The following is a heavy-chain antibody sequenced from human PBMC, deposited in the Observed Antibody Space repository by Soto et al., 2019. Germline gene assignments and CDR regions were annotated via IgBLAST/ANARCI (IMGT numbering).Heavy chain of an antibody. V-gene: IGHV4-31*03. CDR2: IYYSGST. Sequence: SETLSLTCTVSGGSISSGRYYWSWIRQHPGKGLEWIGYIYYSGSTYYNPSLKSRVTISVDTSTNQFPLKLSSVTAADTPVYHCARGTSYYYDSSGYYRYLVFDAFDIWGQGTMVTVSS. CDR3: ARGTSYYYDSSGYYRYLVFDAFDI. J-gene: IGHJ3*02. CDR1: GGSISSGRYY. D-gene: IGHD3-22*01.